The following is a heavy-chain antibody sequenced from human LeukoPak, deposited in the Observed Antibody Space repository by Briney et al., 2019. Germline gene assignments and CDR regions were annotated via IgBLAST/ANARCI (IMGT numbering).Heavy chain of an antibody. Sequence: ASVKVSCKASGYTFTSYGISWVRQAPGQGLEWMGWISAYNGNTNYAQKLQGRVTMTTDTSTSTAYMELWSLRSDDTAVYYCARVYISGYSYVNWFDPWGQGTLVTVSS. CDR2: ISAYNGNT. CDR3: ARVYISGYSYVNWFDP. V-gene: IGHV1-18*01. J-gene: IGHJ5*02. D-gene: IGHD5-18*01. CDR1: GYTFTSYG.